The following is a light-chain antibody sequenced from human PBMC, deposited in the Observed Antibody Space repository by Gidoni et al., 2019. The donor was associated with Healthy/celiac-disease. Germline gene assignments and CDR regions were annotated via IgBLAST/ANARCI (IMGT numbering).Light chain of an antibody. CDR1: TSDVGGYNY. Sequence: QSALTQPASVSGSPGQSIPFSCTRTTSDVGGYNYVSWYQQHPGKAPKLMIYEVSNRPSGVSDRFSGSKSGNTASLTISGLQAEDEADYYCSSYTSSSARVFGGGTKLTVL. V-gene: IGLV2-14*01. CDR3: SSYTSSSARV. J-gene: IGLJ3*02. CDR2: EVS.